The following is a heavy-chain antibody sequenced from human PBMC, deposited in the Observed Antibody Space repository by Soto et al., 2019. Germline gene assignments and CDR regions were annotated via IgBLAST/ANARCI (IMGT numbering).Heavy chain of an antibody. CDR2: IYWDDDK. CDR3: AHAGDYDLLTFDH. Sequence: QITLKESGPTLVRPAQTLTLTCAFSGFFVTTYDMGVAWIRQPPGKALEWLALIYWDDDKRYSPSLKDRLAISKDTSRNQVVLTITNMDPGVTATYFCAHAGDYDLLTFDHWGPGTLVTVSS. CDR1: GFFVTTYDMG. V-gene: IGHV2-5*02. D-gene: IGHD4-17*01. J-gene: IGHJ4*02.